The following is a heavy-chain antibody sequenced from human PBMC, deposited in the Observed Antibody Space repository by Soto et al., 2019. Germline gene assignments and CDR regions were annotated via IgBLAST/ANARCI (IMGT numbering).Heavy chain of an antibody. CDR3: AKDLPDIVVVPAAMNGY. Sequence: EVQLLESGGGLVQPGGSLRLSCSASGFTFSSYAMSWVRQAPGKGLEWVSAISGSGGSTYYADSVKGRFTISRDNSKNTLYLQMNSLRAEDTAVYYCAKDLPDIVVVPAAMNGYWGQGTLVTVSS. V-gene: IGHV3-23*01. CDR2: ISGSGGST. D-gene: IGHD2-2*01. CDR1: GFTFSSYA. J-gene: IGHJ4*02.